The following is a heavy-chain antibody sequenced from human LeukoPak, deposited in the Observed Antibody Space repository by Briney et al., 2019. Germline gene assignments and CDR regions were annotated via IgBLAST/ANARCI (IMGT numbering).Heavy chain of an antibody. CDR3: ARDDSGPDY. CDR1: GFTFRSYW. J-gene: IGHJ4*02. D-gene: IGHD6-19*01. CDR2: MNQDESEK. Sequence: GGSLRLSCAASGFTFRSYWMSWVRQAPGKGLEWVANMNQDESEKYYVDSVKGRFTISRDNAENSLYLQMNRLRAEDTAVYYCARDDSGPDYWGQGTLVTVSS. V-gene: IGHV3-7*01.